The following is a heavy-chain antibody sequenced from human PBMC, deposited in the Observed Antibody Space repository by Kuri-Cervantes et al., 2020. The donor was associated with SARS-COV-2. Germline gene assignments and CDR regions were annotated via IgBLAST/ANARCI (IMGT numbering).Heavy chain of an antibody. V-gene: IGHV3-21*01. CDR2: ISSSSSYI. D-gene: IGHD3-3*01. CDR1: GFSFSTYS. Sequence: ETLSLTCAASGFSFSTYSMNWVRQAPGKGLEWVASISSSSSYIYYADSLRGRFTISRDNAKNSLYLQMNSLRAEDTAVYYCARVWRGELYYYYGMDVWGQGTTVTVSS. CDR3: ARVWRGELYYYYGMDV. J-gene: IGHJ6*02.